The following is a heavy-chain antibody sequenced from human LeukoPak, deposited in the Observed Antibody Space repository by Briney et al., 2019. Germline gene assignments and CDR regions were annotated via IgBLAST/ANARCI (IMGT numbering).Heavy chain of an antibody. V-gene: IGHV4-34*01. D-gene: IGHD7-27*01. Sequence: PSETLSLTCAVYGGSFSGYYSSWIRQPPGKGLEWIGEINHSGSTNYNPSLKSRVTISVDTSKNQFSLKLSSVTAADTAVYYCARTNWGRLKDFDYWGQGTLVTVSS. J-gene: IGHJ4*02. CDR1: GGSFSGYY. CDR3: ARTNWGRLKDFDY. CDR2: INHSGST.